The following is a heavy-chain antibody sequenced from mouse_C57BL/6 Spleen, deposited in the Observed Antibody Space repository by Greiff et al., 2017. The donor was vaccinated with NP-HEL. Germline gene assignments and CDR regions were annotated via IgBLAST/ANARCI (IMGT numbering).Heavy chain of an antibody. CDR2: ICSGSSTI. D-gene: IGHD1-1*01. Sequence: EVLLVESGGGLVKPGGSLKLSCAASGFTFTDYGMHWVRQAPGKGLEWVAYICSGSSTIYYADTVKGRSTISRDNAKNTLFLQMTSLRSEDTAMYCCARGTTVGATSGYFDVWGTGTTVTVSS. CDR3: ARGTTVGATSGYFDV. J-gene: IGHJ1*03. V-gene: IGHV5-17*01. CDR1: GFTFTDYG.